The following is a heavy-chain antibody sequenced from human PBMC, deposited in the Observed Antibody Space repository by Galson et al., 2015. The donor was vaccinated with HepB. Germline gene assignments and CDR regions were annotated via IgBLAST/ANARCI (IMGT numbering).Heavy chain of an antibody. D-gene: IGHD3-10*01. CDR1: GFTFSSYA. V-gene: IGHV3-21*01. CDR3: ARDRELYYSGNAFDI. CDR2: ISSSSSYI. J-gene: IGHJ3*02. Sequence: SLRLSCAASGFTFSSYAMSWVRQAPGKGLEWVSSISSSSSYIYYADSVKGRFTISRDNAKNSLYLQMNSPRAEDTAVYYCARDRELYYSGNAFDIWGQGTMVTVSS.